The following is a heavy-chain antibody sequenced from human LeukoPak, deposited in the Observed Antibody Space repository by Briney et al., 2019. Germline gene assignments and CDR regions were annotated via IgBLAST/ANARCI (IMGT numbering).Heavy chain of an antibody. V-gene: IGHV3-30*02. Sequence: GGSLRLSCAASGFTFSSYGMHWVRQAPGKGLEWVAFTQYDVSNKHYVDSVKGRFTISRDNSKNTLFLQMNSLTVEDTAVYYCARDYADYVGYFFFDYWGQGTLVTVSS. CDR3: ARDYADYVGYFFFDY. CDR1: GFTFSSYG. J-gene: IGHJ4*02. D-gene: IGHD4-17*01. CDR2: TQYDVSNK.